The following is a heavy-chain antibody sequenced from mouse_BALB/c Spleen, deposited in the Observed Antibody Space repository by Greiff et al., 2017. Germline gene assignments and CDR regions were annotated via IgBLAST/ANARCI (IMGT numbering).Heavy chain of an antibody. CDR2: IDPANGNT. CDR3: ARKYGKAHFDY. CDR1: GFNIKDTY. V-gene: IGHV14-3*02. Sequence: VQLQQSGAELVKPGASVKLSCTASGFNIKDTYMHWVKQRPEQGLEWIGRIDPANGNTKYDPKFQGKATITADTSSNTAYLQLSSPTSEDTAVYYCARKYGKAHFDYWGQGTTLTVSS. J-gene: IGHJ2*01. D-gene: IGHD2-10*02.